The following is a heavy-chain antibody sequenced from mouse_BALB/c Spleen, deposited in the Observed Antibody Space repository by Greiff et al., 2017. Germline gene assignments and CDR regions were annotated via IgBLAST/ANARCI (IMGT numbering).Heavy chain of an antibody. Sequence: EVQVVESGGGLVKPGGSLKLSCAASGFTFSSYAMSWVRQTPEKRLEWVASISNGGSTYYPDSVKGRFTISSDNARNNLYLQMSSLRSEDTAMSYCSRGGDKYDRYAMDYWGQGTSVTVSS. CDR2: ISNGGST. CDR1: GFTFSSYA. J-gene: IGHJ4*01. D-gene: IGHD2-14*01. V-gene: IGHV5-6-5*01. CDR3: SRGGDKYDRYAMDY.